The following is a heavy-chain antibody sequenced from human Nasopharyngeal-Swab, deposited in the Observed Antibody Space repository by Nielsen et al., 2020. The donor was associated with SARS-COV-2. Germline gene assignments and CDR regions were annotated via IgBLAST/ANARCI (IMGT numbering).Heavy chain of an antibody. D-gene: IGHD3-3*01. Sequence: GGSLRLSCAASGFTFSNAWMSWVRQAPGKGLEWVSAISGSGGSTYYADSVKGRFTISRDNSKNSLYLQMNSLRAEDTAVYYCARDGNTYYDFWSGYYNYYYYGMDVWGQGTTVTVSS. CDR3: ARDGNTYYDFWSGYYNYYYYGMDV. CDR2: ISGSGGST. CDR1: GFTFSNAW. J-gene: IGHJ6*02. V-gene: IGHV3-23*01.